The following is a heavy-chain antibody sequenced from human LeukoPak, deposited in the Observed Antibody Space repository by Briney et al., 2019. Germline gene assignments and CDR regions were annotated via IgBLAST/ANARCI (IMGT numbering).Heavy chain of an antibody. D-gene: IGHD3-16*01. Sequence: GGSLRLSCAASGFTFSSYALTWVRQAPGKGLEWVSGISGSGGSTYYADSVKGHFTISRDNSKNTLYLQMNSLRAGDTAVYYCARGDLGSYYYYMDVWGKGTTVTVSS. CDR2: ISGSGGST. V-gene: IGHV3-23*01. CDR1: GFTFSSYA. J-gene: IGHJ6*03. CDR3: ARGDLGSYYYYMDV.